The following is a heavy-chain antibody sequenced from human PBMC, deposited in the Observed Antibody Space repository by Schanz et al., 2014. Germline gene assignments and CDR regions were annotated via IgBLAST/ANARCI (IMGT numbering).Heavy chain of an antibody. J-gene: IGHJ6*02. CDR2: IKTKTDGGTT. Sequence: EVQLVESGGGLVKPGGSLRLSCAASGFTMRNEWMSWVRQAPGKGLEWVARIKTKTDGGTTDYAAPVKGRFTISRDDSTNTLYLQMNSLKTEDTAVYYCTTGGRRGYSHYFYGMDVWGQGTTVTVSS. CDR1: GFTMRNEW. CDR3: TTGGRRGYSHYFYGMDV. D-gene: IGHD5-18*01. V-gene: IGHV3-15*01.